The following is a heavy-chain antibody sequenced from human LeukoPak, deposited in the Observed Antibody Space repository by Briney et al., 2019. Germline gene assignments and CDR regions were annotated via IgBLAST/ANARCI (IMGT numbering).Heavy chain of an antibody. D-gene: IGHD2-15*01. CDR3: TTLVEDIVVVVAATEDLSIFDY. CDR1: GFTFSNAW. CDR2: IKSKTDGETT. Sequence: GGSLRLSCAASGFTFSNAWMSWVRQAPGKGLEWVGRIKSKTDGETTDYAAPVKGRFTISRDDSKNTLYLQMNSLKTEDTAVYYCTTLVEDIVVVVAATEDLSIFDYWGQGTLVTVSS. J-gene: IGHJ4*02. V-gene: IGHV3-15*01.